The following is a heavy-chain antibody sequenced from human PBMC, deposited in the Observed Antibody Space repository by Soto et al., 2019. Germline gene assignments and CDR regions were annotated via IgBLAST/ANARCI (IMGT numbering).Heavy chain of an antibody. CDR2: INPNSGGT. V-gene: IGHV1-2*02. D-gene: IGHD2-2*02. J-gene: IGHJ4*02. Sequence: AASVKVSCKASGYTFTGYYMHWVRQAPGQGLEWMGWINPNSGGTNYAQKFQGRVTLTRDTSISTAYMELSRLRSDDTAVYFCAASRGYCSNTNCYNSHFDYWGQGTLVTVS. CDR1: GYTFTGYY. CDR3: AASRGYCSNTNCYNSHFDY.